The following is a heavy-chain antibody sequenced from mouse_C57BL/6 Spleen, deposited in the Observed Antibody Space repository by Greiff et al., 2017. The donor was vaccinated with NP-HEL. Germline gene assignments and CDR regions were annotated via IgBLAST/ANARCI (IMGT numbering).Heavy chain of an antibody. CDR2: ISYDGSN. CDR3: ARGTEDSSGYSY. CDR1: GYSITSGYY. D-gene: IGHD3-2*02. V-gene: IGHV3-6*01. J-gene: IGHJ3*01. Sequence: DVQLQESGPGLVKPSQSLSLTCSVTGYSITSGYYWNWIRQFPGNKLEWMGYISYDGSNNYNPSLKNRISITRDTSKNQFFLKLNSVTTEDTATYYCARGTEDSSGYSYWGQGTLVTVSA.